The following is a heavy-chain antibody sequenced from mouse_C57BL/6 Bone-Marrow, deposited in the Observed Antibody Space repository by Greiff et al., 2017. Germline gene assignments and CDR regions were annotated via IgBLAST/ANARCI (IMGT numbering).Heavy chain of an antibody. V-gene: IGHV5-9-1*02. CDR1: GFTFSSYA. Sequence: EVQRVESGEGLVKPGGSLKLSCAASGFTFSSYAMSWVRQTPEKRLEWVAYISSGGDYIYYADTVKGRFTLSRDNARNTLYLQMSSLKSEDTAMYYCTLYSNYLAWFAYWGQGTLVTVSA. CDR3: TLYSNYLAWFAY. CDR2: ISSGGDYI. D-gene: IGHD2-5*01. J-gene: IGHJ3*01.